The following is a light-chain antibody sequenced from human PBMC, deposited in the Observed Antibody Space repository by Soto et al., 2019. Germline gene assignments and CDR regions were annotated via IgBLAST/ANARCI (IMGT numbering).Light chain of an antibody. CDR3: QQYYSTLALT. Sequence: DIVMTQSPDSLAVSLGERATINCKSSQSLLYSSNNKNYLAWYQQKPGQPPKLLIYWASTRASGVPDRFSGSGSGADFTLTISSLQAEDVAIYYCQQYYSTLALTFGGGTEVEIK. CDR1: QSLLYSSNNKNY. J-gene: IGKJ4*01. V-gene: IGKV4-1*01. CDR2: WAS.